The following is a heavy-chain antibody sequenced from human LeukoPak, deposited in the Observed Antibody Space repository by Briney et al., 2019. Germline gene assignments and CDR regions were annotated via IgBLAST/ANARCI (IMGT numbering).Heavy chain of an antibody. CDR1: GYTFTGYY. J-gene: IGHJ4*02. D-gene: IGHD1-26*01. CDR3: ARVSGSYSPKQYYFDY. V-gene: IGHV1-2*06. CDR2: INPNSGGT. Sequence: ASVKVSCKASGYTFTGYYMHWVQQAPGQGLEWMGRINPNSGGTNYAQKFQGRVTMTRDTSISTAYMELSRLRSDDTAVYYCARVSGSYSPKQYYFDYWGQGTLVTVSS.